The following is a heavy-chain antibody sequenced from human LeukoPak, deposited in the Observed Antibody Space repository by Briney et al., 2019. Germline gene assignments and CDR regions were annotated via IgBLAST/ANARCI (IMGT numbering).Heavy chain of an antibody. CDR2: INPSGGST. D-gene: IGHD3-3*01. J-gene: IGHJ4*02. CDR1: GYTFTSYY. V-gene: IGHV1-46*01. CDR3: ATAGVRPRTGLSGPFDY. Sequence: ASVKVSCKPSGYTFTSYYMHWVRQAPGQGLEWMGIINPSGGSTSYAQKFQGRVTMTRDTSTSTVYMELSSLRSEDTAVYYCATAGVRPRTGLSGPFDYWGQGTLVTVSS.